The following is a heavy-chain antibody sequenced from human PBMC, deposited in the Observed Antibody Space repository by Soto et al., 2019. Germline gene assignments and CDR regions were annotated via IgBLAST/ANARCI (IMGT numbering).Heavy chain of an antibody. J-gene: IGHJ5*02. CDR2: VYSSGGT. Sequence: LSLTCTVSGGSMSSYYWTWIRQPAGKGLEWIGRVYSSGGTHYNPSLKSRVTISLDTSKNLFSLRLLSVTDADTAVYYCARGQRFSDCFAPWGQGTLVTVS. D-gene: IGHD3-3*01. V-gene: IGHV4-4*07. CDR1: GGSMSSYY. CDR3: ARGQRFSDCFAP.